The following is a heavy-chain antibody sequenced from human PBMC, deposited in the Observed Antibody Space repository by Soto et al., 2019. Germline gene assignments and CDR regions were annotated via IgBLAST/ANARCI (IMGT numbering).Heavy chain of an antibody. CDR2: IIPIFGTA. D-gene: IGHD3-3*01. V-gene: IGHV1-69*13. Sequence: SVKVSCKASGGTFSSYAISWVRQAPGQGLEWMGGIIPIFGTANYAQKFQGRVTITADESTSTAYMELSSLRSEDTAVYYCAKTQHPYDFWSGYYELDWFDPWGQGTLVTVSS. CDR1: GGTFSSYA. J-gene: IGHJ5*02. CDR3: AKTQHPYDFWSGYYELDWFDP.